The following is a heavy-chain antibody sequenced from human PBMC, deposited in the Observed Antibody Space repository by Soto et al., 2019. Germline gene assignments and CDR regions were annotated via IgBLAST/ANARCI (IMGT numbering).Heavy chain of an antibody. D-gene: IGHD3-3*02. CDR2: ISHDGSNK. J-gene: IGHJ4*02. CDR3: AKDRVAQLSFFDY. Sequence: GGSLRLSCAASGFTFSSYGMHWVRQAPGKGLEWVAVISHDGSNKYYADSVKGRFTISRDNSKNTLYLQMNSLRAEDTAVYYCAKDRVAQLSFFDYWGQGTLVTVSS. V-gene: IGHV3-30*18. CDR1: GFTFSSYG.